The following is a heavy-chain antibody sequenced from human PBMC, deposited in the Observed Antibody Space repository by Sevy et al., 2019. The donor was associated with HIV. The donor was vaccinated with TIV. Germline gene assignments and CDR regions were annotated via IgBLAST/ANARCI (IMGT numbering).Heavy chain of an antibody. CDR3: ARGSGAVVAGNYFDY. V-gene: IGHV3-21*01. Sequence: GGSLRLSCGASGFTFSRYSMNWVRQAPGKGQEWVSSISSGNSYIYYADSVKGRFTISRDNAKNSLYLHMNSLRAEDTAVYYCARGSGAVVAGNYFDYWGQGILVTVSS. CDR1: GFTFSRYS. D-gene: IGHD6-19*01. J-gene: IGHJ4*02. CDR2: ISSGNSYI.